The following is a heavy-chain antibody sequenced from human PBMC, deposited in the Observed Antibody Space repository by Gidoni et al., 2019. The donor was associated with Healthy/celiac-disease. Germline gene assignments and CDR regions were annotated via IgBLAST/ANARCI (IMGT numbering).Heavy chain of an antibody. Sequence: EVQLVESGGGLVQPGGSLKLSCAASGFTFSGSATHWVRQASGKGLEWVGRIRSKANSYATAYAASVKGRFTISRDDSKNTAYLQMNSLKTEDTAVYYCTRPYGDYSDYYYGMDVWGQGTTVTVSS. J-gene: IGHJ6*02. CDR2: IRSKANSYAT. D-gene: IGHD4-17*01. CDR3: TRPYGDYSDYYYGMDV. V-gene: IGHV3-73*02. CDR1: GFTFSGSA.